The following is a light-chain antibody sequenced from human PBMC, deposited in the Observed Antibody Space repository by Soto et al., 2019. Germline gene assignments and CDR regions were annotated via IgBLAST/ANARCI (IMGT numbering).Light chain of an antibody. CDR3: SSYTSSSTLSTYV. CDR1: SSDVGGYNY. CDR2: DVS. Sequence: QSALTQPASVSRSPGQSIPISCTGTSSDVGGYNYVSWYQHHPGKAPKLMIYDVSNRPSGVSNRFSGSKSGNTASLIISGLQAEDEADYYCSSYTSSSTLSTYVFGTG. J-gene: IGLJ1*01. V-gene: IGLV2-14*03.